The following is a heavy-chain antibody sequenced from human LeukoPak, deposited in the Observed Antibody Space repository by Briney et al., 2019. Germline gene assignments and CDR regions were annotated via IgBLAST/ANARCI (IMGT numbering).Heavy chain of an antibody. CDR2: IYHNGST. V-gene: IGHV4-30-2*01. J-gene: IGHJ4*02. CDR3: AAFGVPAAIPPPPGPDY. D-gene: IGHD2-2*01. CDR1: GGAISSGGYY. Sequence: SQTLSLTCTVSGGAISSGGYYWSWIRQPPGKGLQWIGYIYHNGSTYYKPSLKSRLIISVDRPKNQFSLKLRSVTAADTAVYYCAAFGVPAAIPPPPGPDYWGQGTLVTVSS.